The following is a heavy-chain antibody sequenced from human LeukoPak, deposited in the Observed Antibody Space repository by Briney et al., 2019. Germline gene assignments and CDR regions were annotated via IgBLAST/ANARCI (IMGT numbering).Heavy chain of an antibody. CDR3: AREAVRGYSYPPILFGP. J-gene: IGHJ5*02. V-gene: IGHV4-34*01. D-gene: IGHD5-18*01. Sequence: PSETLSLTCAVYGGSFSGYYWSWIRQPPGKGLEWIGEINHSGSTNYNPSLKSRVTISVDTSKNQFSLKLSSVTAADTAVYYCAREAVRGYSYPPILFGPWGQGTLGTGFS. CDR1: GGSFSGYY. CDR2: INHSGST.